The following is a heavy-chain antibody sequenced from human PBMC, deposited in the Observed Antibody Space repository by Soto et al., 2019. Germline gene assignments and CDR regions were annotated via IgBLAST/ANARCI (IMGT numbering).Heavy chain of an antibody. CDR3: ARSHPGYSSSWPPNYGMDV. CDR2: LYYSGST. V-gene: IGHV4-59*01. Sequence: TSETLSLTCTVSGGSISSYYWSWIRQPPGKGLEWIGYLYYSGSTNYNPSLKSRVTISVDTSKNQFSLKLSAVTAADTAVYYCARSHPGYSSSWPPNYGMDVWGQGTTVTVSS. CDR1: GGSISSYY. J-gene: IGHJ6*02. D-gene: IGHD6-13*01.